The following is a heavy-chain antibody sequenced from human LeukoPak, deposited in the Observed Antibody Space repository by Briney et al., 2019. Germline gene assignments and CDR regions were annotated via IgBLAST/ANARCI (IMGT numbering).Heavy chain of an antibody. V-gene: IGHV1-46*01. CDR3: ARGGKIAAAFARFDP. CDR1: GYTFTSYY. D-gene: IGHD6-13*01. Sequence: PLASVKVSCKASGYTFTSYYMHWVRQAPGQGLEWMGIINPSGGSTSYAQKFQGRVTMTRDTSTSTVYMELSSLRSEDTAVYYCARGGKIAAAFARFDPWGQGTLVTVSS. CDR2: INPSGGST. J-gene: IGHJ5*02.